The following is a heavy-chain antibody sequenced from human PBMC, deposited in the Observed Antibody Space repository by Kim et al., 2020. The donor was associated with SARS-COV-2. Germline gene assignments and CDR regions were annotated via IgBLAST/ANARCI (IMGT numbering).Heavy chain of an antibody. CDR3: ASLAVAGTVSDY. V-gene: IGHV5-10-1*01. Sequence: NYSPSFQGHVTISADKSISTAYLQWSSLKASDTAMYYCASLAVAGTVSDYWGQGTLVTVSS. J-gene: IGHJ4*02. D-gene: IGHD6-19*01.